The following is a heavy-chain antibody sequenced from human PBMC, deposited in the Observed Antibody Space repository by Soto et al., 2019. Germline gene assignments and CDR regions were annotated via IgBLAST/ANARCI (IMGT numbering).Heavy chain of an antibody. D-gene: IGHD1-1*01. CDR1: GFRFSDYP. CDR2: INRSGTAT. J-gene: IGHJ6*01. Sequence: GGSLRLSCVGSGFRFSDYPLNWVRQAPGQGLEWVADINRSGTATNYVDSVRGRFSTSRDTTRNSFYLNIDSLRVGDTATDYCVRGTPTPGLDIWGRGTTVTVSS. CDR3: VRGTPTPGLDI. V-gene: IGHV3-7*03.